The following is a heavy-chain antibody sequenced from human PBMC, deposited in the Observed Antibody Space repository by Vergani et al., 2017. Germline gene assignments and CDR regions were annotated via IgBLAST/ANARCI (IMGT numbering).Heavy chain of an antibody. CDR3: ARDGDGRFGELLSYFDY. Sequence: QVQLQESGPGLVKPSETLSLTCAVSGYSISSGYYWGWIRQPPGKGLEWIGSIYHSGSTYYNPSLKSRVTISVDTSKNQFSLKLSSVTAADTAVYYCARDGDGRFGELLSYFDYWGQGTLVTVSS. CDR1: GYSISSGYY. D-gene: IGHD3-10*01. CDR2: IYHSGST. J-gene: IGHJ4*02. V-gene: IGHV4-38-2*02.